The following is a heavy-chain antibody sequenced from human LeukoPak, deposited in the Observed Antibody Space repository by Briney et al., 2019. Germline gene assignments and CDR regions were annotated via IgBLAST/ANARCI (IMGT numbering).Heavy chain of an antibody. Sequence: GASLRLSCAASGFTFSSYSMSWVRQAPGKGLEWVSSISSSSSYIYYADSVKGRFTISRDNAKNSLYLQMNSLRAEDTAVYYCARAGSSSNDYWGQGKLVTVSS. D-gene: IGHD6-6*01. V-gene: IGHV3-21*01. CDR3: ARAGSSSNDY. CDR1: GFTFSSYS. CDR2: ISSSSSYI. J-gene: IGHJ4*02.